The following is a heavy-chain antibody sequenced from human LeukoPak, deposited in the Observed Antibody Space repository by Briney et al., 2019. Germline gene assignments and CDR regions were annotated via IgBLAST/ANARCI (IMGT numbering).Heavy chain of an antibody. D-gene: IGHD2-2*01. Sequence: SVKVSCKXSGGTFSSYAISWVRQAPGQGLEWMGVIIPIFGTANYAQKFQGRVTITADESTSTAYMELSSLRSEDTAVYYCARAGKGYCSSTSCDAFDIWGQGTMVTVSS. CDR2: IIPIFGTA. CDR1: GGTFSSYA. V-gene: IGHV1-69*01. J-gene: IGHJ3*02. CDR3: ARAGKGYCSSTSCDAFDI.